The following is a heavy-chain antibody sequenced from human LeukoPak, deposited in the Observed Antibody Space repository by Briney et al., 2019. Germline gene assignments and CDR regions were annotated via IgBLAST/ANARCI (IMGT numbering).Heavy chain of an antibody. J-gene: IGHJ4*02. V-gene: IGHV4-30-2*01. Sequence: SETLSLTCAVSGGSISSGGYSWSWIRQPPGKGLEWIGYIYHSGSTYYNPSLKSRVTISVDRSKNQFSLRLTSVTAADTAVYYCARSGSYGGHFDNWGQGTLVTVSS. CDR3: ARSGSYGGHFDN. CDR1: GGSISSGGYS. D-gene: IGHD1-26*01. CDR2: IYHSGST.